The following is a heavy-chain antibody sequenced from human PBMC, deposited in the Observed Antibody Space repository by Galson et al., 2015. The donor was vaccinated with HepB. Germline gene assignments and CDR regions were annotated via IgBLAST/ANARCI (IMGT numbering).Heavy chain of an antibody. CDR2: INAGNGNT. Sequence: SVKVSCKASGYTFTSYVMHWVRQAPGQRLEWMGWINAGNGNTKYSQKFQGRVTITRDTSASTAYMELSSLRSEDTAVYYCAREEELLWFGELLHWFDPWGQGTLVTVSS. J-gene: IGHJ5*02. CDR3: AREEELLWFGELLHWFDP. CDR1: GYTFTSYV. D-gene: IGHD3-10*01. V-gene: IGHV1-3*01.